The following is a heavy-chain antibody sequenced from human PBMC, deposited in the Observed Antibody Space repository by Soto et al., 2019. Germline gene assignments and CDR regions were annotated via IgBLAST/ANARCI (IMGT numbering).Heavy chain of an antibody. CDR1: GFTFSSHA. CDR2: LGGSGA. V-gene: IGHV3-23*01. CDR3: ARDMTTHDY. Sequence: GGSLRLSCVGSGFTFSSHAMTWVRQAPGKGLEWVSTLGGSGAYYADSVKGRFTISRDNSKNTVNLQMNSLRAEDTAIYYCARDMTTHDYWGQGTLVTVSS. D-gene: IGHD3-16*01. J-gene: IGHJ4*02.